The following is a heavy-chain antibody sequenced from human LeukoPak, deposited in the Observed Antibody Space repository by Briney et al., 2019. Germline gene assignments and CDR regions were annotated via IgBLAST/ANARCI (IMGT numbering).Heavy chain of an antibody. CDR2: ISAYNGNT. J-gene: IGHJ4*02. CDR3: ARELRRDDY. V-gene: IGHV1-18*01. Sequence: ASVKVSCKASGYTFTSYGISWVRQAPGQGLEWMGWISAYNGNTNYAQKLQGRVSMTWSTSIGTAYMELSSLRSEDTAVYYCARELRRDDYWGQGTLVTVSS. CDR1: GYTFTSYG.